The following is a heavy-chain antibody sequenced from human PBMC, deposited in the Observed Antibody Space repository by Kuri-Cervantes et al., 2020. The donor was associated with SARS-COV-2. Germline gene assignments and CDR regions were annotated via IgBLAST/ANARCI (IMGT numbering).Heavy chain of an antibody. CDR3: AKDRRMVGATRWFDP. V-gene: IGHV3-69-1*02. J-gene: IGHJ5*02. CDR2: ISSSSTI. CDR1: GFTFSDYY. Sequence: GESLKISCAASGFTFSDYYMNWVRQAPGKGLEWVSSISSSSTIYYADSVKGRFTISRDNAKNSLYLQMNSLRAEDTAVYYCAKDRRMVGATRWFDPWGQGTLVTVSS. D-gene: IGHD1-26*01.